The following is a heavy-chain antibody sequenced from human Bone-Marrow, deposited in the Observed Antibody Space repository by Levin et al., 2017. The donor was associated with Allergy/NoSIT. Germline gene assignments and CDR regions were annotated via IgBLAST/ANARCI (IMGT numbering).Heavy chain of an antibody. D-gene: IGHD3-10*01. Sequence: PGGSLRLSCKGSGYIFTNYWIDWVRQMPGKGLEWMGIINPGDSDTRYGPSFEGQITISVDKSINTAYLQWSSLKASDSAMYYCARSMFYYDSGSSDYWGQGTLVTVSS. CDR2: INPGDSDT. CDR3: ARSMFYYDSGSSDY. CDR1: GYIFTNYW. J-gene: IGHJ4*02. V-gene: IGHV5-51*01.